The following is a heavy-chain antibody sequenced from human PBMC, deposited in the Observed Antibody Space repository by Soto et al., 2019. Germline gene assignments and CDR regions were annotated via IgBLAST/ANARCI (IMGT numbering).Heavy chain of an antibody. J-gene: IGHJ6*02. CDR2: IIPILGIA. CDR1: GGTFSSYT. V-gene: IGHV1-69*02. Sequence: QVQLVQSGAEVKKPGSSVKVSCKASGGTFSSYTIGWARQAPGQGLEWMGRIIPILGIANYAQKFQGRVTITADKSTSTAYMELSSLRSEDTAVYYCARTRVPMVQGEMDVWGQGTTVTVSS. D-gene: IGHD3-10*01. CDR3: ARTRVPMVQGEMDV.